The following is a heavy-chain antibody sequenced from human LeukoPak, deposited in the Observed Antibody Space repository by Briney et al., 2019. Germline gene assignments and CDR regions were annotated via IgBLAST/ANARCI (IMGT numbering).Heavy chain of an antibody. D-gene: IGHD1-26*01. CDR3: ATVGVVGATALRYYYYMDV. V-gene: IGHV1-24*01. Sequence: ASVKVSCKVSGYTLTELSMHWVRQAPGKGLEWMGGFDPEDGETIYAQKFQGRVTMTEDTSTDTAYMELSSLRSEDTAVYYCATVGVVGATALRYYYYMDVWGKGTTVTVSS. CDR2: FDPEDGET. J-gene: IGHJ6*03. CDR1: GYTLTELS.